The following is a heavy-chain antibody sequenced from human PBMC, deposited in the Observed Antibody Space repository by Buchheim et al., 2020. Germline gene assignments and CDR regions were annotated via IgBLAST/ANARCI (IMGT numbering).Heavy chain of an antibody. V-gene: IGHV3-30-3*01. Sequence: QVQLVESGGGVVQPGRSLRLSCAASGFTFSSYAMHWVRQAPGKGLEWVAVISYDGSNKYYADSVKGRCTISRDNSKNTLYLQMNSLRAEDTAVYYCALVDTAMVTGDWGQGTL. J-gene: IGHJ4*02. CDR2: ISYDGSNK. CDR3: ALVDTAMVTGD. D-gene: IGHD5-18*01. CDR1: GFTFSSYA.